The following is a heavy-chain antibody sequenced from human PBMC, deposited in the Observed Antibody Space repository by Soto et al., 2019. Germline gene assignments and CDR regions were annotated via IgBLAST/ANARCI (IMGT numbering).Heavy chain of an antibody. Sequence: SETLSLTCTVSGGSVSSGSYYWSWIRQPPGKGLEWIGYIYYSGSTNYNPSLKSRVTISVDTSKNQFSLKLSSVTAADTAVYYCAWDYYDSSGYPPGFDYWGRGTLVTVSS. CDR3: AWDYYDSSGYPPGFDY. V-gene: IGHV4-61*01. CDR2: IYYSGST. D-gene: IGHD3-22*01. CDR1: GGSVSSGSYY. J-gene: IGHJ4*02.